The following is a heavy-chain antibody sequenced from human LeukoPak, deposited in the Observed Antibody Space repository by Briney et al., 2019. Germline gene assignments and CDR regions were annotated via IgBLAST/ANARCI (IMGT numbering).Heavy chain of an antibody. CDR1: GYTFTGYY. J-gene: IGHJ5*02. Sequence: ASVKVSCKASGYTFTGYYIHWVRQAPGQGLEWMGWINPDSGGTRYAQKFQGRVTMTRDTSISTAYMGLSRLRSDDTAVYYCAREGCGGGSCNATIGWFDPWGRGTLVTVSS. CDR2: INPDSGGT. CDR3: AREGCGGGSCNATIGWFDP. V-gene: IGHV1-2*02. D-gene: IGHD2-15*01.